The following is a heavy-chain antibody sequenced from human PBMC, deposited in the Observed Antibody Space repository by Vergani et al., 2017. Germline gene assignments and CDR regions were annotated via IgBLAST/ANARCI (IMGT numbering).Heavy chain of an antibody. Sequence: QVQLQESGPGLLKPSETLSLTCTVSGYSISSGYYWGWIRQPPGKGLEWIGSVIYSGNTNYDPSLKSRVTISIDTSKNQFSLKLNSVTAADTAVYYCARRTYYDFRFDFWGQGILVTVSS. J-gene: IGHJ5*01. CDR3: ARRTYYDFRFDF. CDR2: VIYSGNT. V-gene: IGHV4-38-2*02. CDR1: GYSISSGYY. D-gene: IGHD3-3*01.